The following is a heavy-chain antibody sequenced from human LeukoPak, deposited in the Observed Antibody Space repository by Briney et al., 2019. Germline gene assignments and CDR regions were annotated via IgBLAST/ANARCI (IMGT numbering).Heavy chain of an antibody. CDR1: GLTFSNAW. V-gene: IGHV3-15*01. CDR3: TTDSGYYESSGYQKVQ. Sequence: GGSLRLSCAASGLTFSNAWMSWVRQAPGKGLEWVGRIKGKTDGGTTDYAAPVKGRFTISRDDSKNTLYLQMNSLKTEDTAVYYCTTDSGYYESSGYQKVQWGQGTLVTVSS. CDR2: IKGKTDGGTT. D-gene: IGHD3-22*01. J-gene: IGHJ4*02.